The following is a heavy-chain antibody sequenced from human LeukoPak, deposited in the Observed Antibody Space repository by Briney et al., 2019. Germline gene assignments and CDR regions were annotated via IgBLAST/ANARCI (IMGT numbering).Heavy chain of an antibody. V-gene: IGHV4-4*07. J-gene: IGHJ4*02. Sequence: SETLSLTCTDSGGSISSYYWSWIRQPAGKGLEWIGRIYTSGSTNYNPSLKSRVTMSVDTSKNQFSLKLSSVTAADTAVYYCARDSSGYYYGRYFDYWGQGTLVTVSS. D-gene: IGHD3-22*01. CDR1: GGSISSYY. CDR2: IYTSGST. CDR3: ARDSSGYYYGRYFDY.